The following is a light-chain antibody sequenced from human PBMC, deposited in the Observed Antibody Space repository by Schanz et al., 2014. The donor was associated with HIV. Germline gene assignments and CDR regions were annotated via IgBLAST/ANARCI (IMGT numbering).Light chain of an antibody. Sequence: EVVMTQSPATLSVSPGERVTLSCRASQSISTKIAWYQQKPGQAPRLLISGASSRATGIPDRFSGSGSGTDFTLTISRLEPEDFAVYYCQHFDHSVVTFGGGTKVEIK. J-gene: IGKJ4*01. CDR1: QSISTK. V-gene: IGKV3-20*01. CDR3: QHFDHSVVT. CDR2: GAS.